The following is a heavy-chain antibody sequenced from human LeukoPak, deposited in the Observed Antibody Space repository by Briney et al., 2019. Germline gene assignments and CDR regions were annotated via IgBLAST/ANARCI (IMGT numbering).Heavy chain of an antibody. CDR3: ARDGSSWYPDY. Sequence: GGSLRLSCAASGFTFSSCSMNWVRQAPGKGLEWVSSISSSSSYIYYADSVKGRFTISRDNAKNSLYLQMNSLRAEDTAVYYCARDGSSWYPDYWGQGTLVTVSS. CDR1: GFTFSSCS. D-gene: IGHD6-13*01. V-gene: IGHV3-21*01. CDR2: ISSSSSYI. J-gene: IGHJ4*02.